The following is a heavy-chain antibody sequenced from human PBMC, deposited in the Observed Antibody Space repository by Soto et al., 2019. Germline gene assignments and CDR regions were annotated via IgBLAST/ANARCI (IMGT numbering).Heavy chain of an antibody. D-gene: IGHD2-15*01. CDR1: GVTFNNNG. J-gene: IGHJ4*02. CDR2: ISSDGSKK. Sequence: QVQLVESGGGVVQPGRCLRVSCVASGVTFNNNGIHWVRQAPGKGLEWVAVISSDGSKKYYADSVKGRFTISRDNSKNTLYLQMNSLRAEDTAVYYCAMDLYGGSSRSDYWGQGTLVTVSS. V-gene: IGHV3-30*03. CDR3: AMDLYGGSSRSDY.